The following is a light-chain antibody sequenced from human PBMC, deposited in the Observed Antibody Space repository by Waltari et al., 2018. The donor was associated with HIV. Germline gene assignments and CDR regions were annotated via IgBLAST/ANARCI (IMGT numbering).Light chain of an antibody. CDR1: SSNIGSNT. CDR2: SNN. CDR3: CSYAGSCV. J-gene: IGLJ1*01. Sequence: QSVLTQPPSASATPGQRVTISCSGSSSNIGSNTVNWYQQLQGTAPKLLVNSNNQRPSGVPDRFCGSKSGNTACRTSAGLQVEDEADYYCCSYAGSCVFGTGTKVTVL. V-gene: IGLV1-44*01.